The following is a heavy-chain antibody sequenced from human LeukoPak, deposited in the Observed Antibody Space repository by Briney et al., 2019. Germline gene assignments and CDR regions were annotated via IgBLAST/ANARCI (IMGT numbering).Heavy chain of an antibody. CDR2: ISYDGSNK. CDR3: ARPLSNGYFHDSGGYYPYAMDV. V-gene: IGHV3-30*09. CDR1: GCTFSTST. Sequence: GGSLRLSCAASGCTFSTSTMHWVRQAPGKGLEWVAVISYDGSNKFYADSVKGRFANSRDNSNNTLYVQMNSLRGYDSAVYYCARPLSNGYFHDSGGYYPYAMDVWGQGTTVTVSS. J-gene: IGHJ6*02. D-gene: IGHD3-22*01.